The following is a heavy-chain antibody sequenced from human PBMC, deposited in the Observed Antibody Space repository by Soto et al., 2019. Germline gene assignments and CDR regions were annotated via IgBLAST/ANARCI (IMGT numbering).Heavy chain of an antibody. V-gene: IGHV3-23*01. CDR1: GFTFSSYA. CDR3: AKDRGTTGTGYYGMDV. J-gene: IGHJ6*02. D-gene: IGHD4-17*01. Sequence: GVSLRLSCAASGFTFSSYAMSWVRQAPGKGLEWVSAISGSGGSTYYADSVKGRFTISRDNSKNTLYLQMNSLRAEDTAVYYCAKDRGTTGTGYYGMDVWGQGTTVTVSS. CDR2: ISGSGGST.